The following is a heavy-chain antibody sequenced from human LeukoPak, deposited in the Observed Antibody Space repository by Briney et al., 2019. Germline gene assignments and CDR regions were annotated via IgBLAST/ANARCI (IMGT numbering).Heavy chain of an antibody. CDR3: AKELIAVAGFDY. CDR2: ISSSGGST. J-gene: IGHJ4*02. Sequence: GGSLRLSCATSGFTFRSYAMSWARQAPGKGLEWVSAISSSGGSTYYADSVKGRFTISRDNSKNTLYLQMNSLRAEDTAVYYCAKELIAVAGFDYWGQGTLVTVSS. D-gene: IGHD6-19*01. CDR1: GFTFRSYA. V-gene: IGHV3-23*01.